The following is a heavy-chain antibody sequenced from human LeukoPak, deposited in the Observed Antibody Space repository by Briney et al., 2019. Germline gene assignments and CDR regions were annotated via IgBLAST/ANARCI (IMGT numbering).Heavy chain of an antibody. Sequence: GGSLRHSGAASGFTFSSYAMHWVRPAPGKGLAWVAVISYEGSNKYYADSVKGRFTISRDNSRYTLPLKMNSLRAEDTALYSCAKASLRYFDCFSDYWGQGTLVTVSS. CDR2: ISYEGSNK. J-gene: IGHJ4*02. CDR1: GFTFSSYA. V-gene: IGHV3-30*18. D-gene: IGHD3-9*01. CDR3: AKASLRYFDCFSDY.